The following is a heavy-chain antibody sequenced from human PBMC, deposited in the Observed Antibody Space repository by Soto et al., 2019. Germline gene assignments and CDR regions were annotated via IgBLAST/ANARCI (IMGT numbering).Heavy chain of an antibody. CDR1: GFTLSNPR. Sequence: GGPLRLSCAASGFTLSNPRKSWVRLAPGKGLEWTVRNEANSDGGTVDYASPVNGRFTITRDDSKSMLYLDLNSLKTEDTGVYFYATVYCATTSCYAPFGYWGKGTLVTVSS. CDR3: ATVYCATTSCYAPFGY. D-gene: IGHD2-2*01. V-gene: IGHV3-15*04. CDR2: NEANSDGGTV. J-gene: IGHJ4*02.